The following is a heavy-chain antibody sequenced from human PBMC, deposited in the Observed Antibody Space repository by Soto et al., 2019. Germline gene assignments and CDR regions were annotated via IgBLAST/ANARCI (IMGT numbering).Heavy chain of an antibody. V-gene: IGHV5-10-1*01. CDR3: ARLDIVVVPAAKAYYYYYYGMDV. J-gene: IGHJ6*02. D-gene: IGHD2-2*01. CDR2: IDPSDSYT. CDR1: GYSLTSYW. Sequence: GESLKISCKGSGYSLTSYWIGWVREMPGKGLEWMGRIDPSDSYTNYSPSFQGHVTISADKSISTAYLQWSSLKASDTAMYYCARLDIVVVPAAKAYYYYYYGMDVWGQGTTVTVSS.